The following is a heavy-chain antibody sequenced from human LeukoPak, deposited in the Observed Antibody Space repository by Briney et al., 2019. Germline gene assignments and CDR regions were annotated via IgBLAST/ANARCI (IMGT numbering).Heavy chain of an antibody. J-gene: IGHJ4*02. D-gene: IGHD3-9*01. Sequence: GGSLRLSCAASGFTFSSYAMHWVRQAPGKGLEGVAVISYDGSNKYYADSVKGRFTISRDNSKNTLYLQMNSLRAEDTAVYYCARFPDFDWLFFDYWGQGTLVTVSS. CDR1: GFTFSSYA. CDR2: ISYDGSNK. V-gene: IGHV3-30*04. CDR3: ARFPDFDWLFFDY.